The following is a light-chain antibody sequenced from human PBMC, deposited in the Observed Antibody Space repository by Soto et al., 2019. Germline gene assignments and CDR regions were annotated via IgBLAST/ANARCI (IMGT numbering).Light chain of an antibody. V-gene: IGLV2-14*01. CDR3: SSFTTTTSDV. J-gene: IGLJ1*01. CDR2: DVN. CDR1: SSDVGGYNS. Sequence: QSALTQPASVSGSPGQSIAISCTGTSSDVGGYNSVSWYQQYPGKAPKLMIHDVNNRPSGVSNRFSGSKSGNTASLTISGLQAEDEADYYCSSFTTTTSDVFGTGTKPTVL.